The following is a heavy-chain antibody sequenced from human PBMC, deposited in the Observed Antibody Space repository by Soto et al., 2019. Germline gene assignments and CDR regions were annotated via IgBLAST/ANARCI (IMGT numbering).Heavy chain of an antibody. Sequence: QVQLVQSGAEVKKPGSSVKVSCKASGGTFSSYTISWVRQAPGQGLEWMGRIIPILGIANYAQKFQGRVTITADXXTXTXXMELSSLRSEDTAVYYCAREGYGYGGNQPNPGGDYWGQGTLVTVSS. CDR3: AREGYGYGGNQPNPGGDY. CDR1: GGTFSSYT. V-gene: IGHV1-69*08. CDR2: IIPILGIA. D-gene: IGHD4-17*01. J-gene: IGHJ4*02.